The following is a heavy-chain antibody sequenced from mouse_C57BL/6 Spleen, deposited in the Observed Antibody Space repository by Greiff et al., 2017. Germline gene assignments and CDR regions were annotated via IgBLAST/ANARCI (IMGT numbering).Heavy chain of an antibody. D-gene: IGHD2-5*01. Sequence: QVQLQQPGAELVKPGASVKMSCKASGYTFTSYWITWVKQRPGQGLEWIGDIYPGSGSTNYNEKFKSKATLTVDTSSSTAYMQLSSLTSEDSAVYYCARDYSNYVSDWYFDGWGTGTTVTVSS. CDR3: ARDYSNYVSDWYFDG. J-gene: IGHJ1*03. CDR2: IYPGSGST. V-gene: IGHV1-55*01. CDR1: GYTFTSYW.